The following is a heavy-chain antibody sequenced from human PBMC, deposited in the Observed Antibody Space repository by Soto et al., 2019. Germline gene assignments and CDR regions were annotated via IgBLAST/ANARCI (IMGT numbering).Heavy chain of an antibody. Sequence: SQTLSLTCAISGDSVSTNSSTWNWIRPSPSRGLEWLGRTYYRSKWYNDYAVSVKGRITINPDTSKNQFSLQLNSVTPEDTAVYYSTRLSGNSWLDYWGQGSLVTVSS. J-gene: IGHJ4*02. CDR2: TYYRSKWYN. V-gene: IGHV6-1*01. D-gene: IGHD6-13*01. CDR3: TRLSGNSWLDY. CDR1: GDSVSTNSST.